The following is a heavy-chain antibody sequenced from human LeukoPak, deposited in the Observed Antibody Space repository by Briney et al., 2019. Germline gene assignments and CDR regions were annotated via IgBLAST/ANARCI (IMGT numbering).Heavy chain of an antibody. V-gene: IGHV3-9*03. CDR1: GFTFDDYA. CDR3: GKKVGRAYYFDY. Sequence: AGGSLRLSCAASGFTFDDYAMHWVRQAPGKGLEWVSGISWNSGSIGYADSVKGRFTISRDNAKNSLYLQMNSLRAEDMALYYCGKKVGRAYYFDYWGQGTLVTVSS. D-gene: IGHD3-10*01. CDR2: ISWNSGSI. J-gene: IGHJ4*02.